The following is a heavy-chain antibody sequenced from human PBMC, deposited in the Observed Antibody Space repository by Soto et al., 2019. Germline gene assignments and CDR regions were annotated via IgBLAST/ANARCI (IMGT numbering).Heavy chain of an antibody. D-gene: IGHD3-10*01. Sequence: SETLSLTCTVSGGSISSGDYYWSWIRQPPGKGLEWIGYIYYSGSTYYNPSLKSRVTISVDTSKNQFSLKLSSVTAADTAVYYCARDNLVRGSGTLDYWGQGTLVTVS. CDR3: ARDNLVRGSGTLDY. CDR2: IYYSGST. CDR1: GGSISSGDYY. V-gene: IGHV4-30-4*01. J-gene: IGHJ4*02.